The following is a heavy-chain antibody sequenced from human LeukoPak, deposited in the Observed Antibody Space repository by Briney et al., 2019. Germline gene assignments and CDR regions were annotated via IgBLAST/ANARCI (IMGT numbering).Heavy chain of an antibody. CDR1: GGSISSGDYY. J-gene: IGHJ3*02. CDR2: IYYSGST. CDR3: ARVGSGSYYQDAFDI. V-gene: IGHV4-30-4*08. D-gene: IGHD1-26*01. Sequence: PSQTLSLTCTVSGGSISSGDYYWSWIRQPPGKGLEWIGYIYYSGSTYYNPSLKSRVTISVDTSKNQFSLKLSSVTAAYTAVYYCARVGSGSYYQDAFDIWGQGTMVTVSS.